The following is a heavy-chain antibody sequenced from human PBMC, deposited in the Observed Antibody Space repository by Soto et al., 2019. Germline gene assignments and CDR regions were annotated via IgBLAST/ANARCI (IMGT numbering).Heavy chain of an antibody. J-gene: IGHJ6*02. V-gene: IGHV3-30*18. CDR2: ISYDGSNK. D-gene: IGHD3-10*01. CDR3: AKCGSGSYLDYYYYGMDV. Sequence: VQLVESGGGVVQPGRSLRLSCAASGFTFSSYGMHWVRQAPGKGLEWVAVISYDGSNKYYADSVKGRFTISRDNSKNTLYLQMNSLRAEDTAVYYCAKCGSGSYLDYYYYGMDVWGQGTTVTVSS. CDR1: GFTFSSYG.